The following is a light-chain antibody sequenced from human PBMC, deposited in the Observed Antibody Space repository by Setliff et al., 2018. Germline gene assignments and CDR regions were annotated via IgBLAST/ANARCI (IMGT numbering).Light chain of an antibody. CDR3: SSYTSSSIIYV. CDR2: DVS. V-gene: IGLV2-14*03. Sequence: QSVLAQPASVSGSPGQSITISCTGTSSDVGGYNSVSWYQQHPGKAPKLMIYDVSNRPSGVSNRFSGSKSGNTASLTISGLQAEDEADYYCSSYTSSSIIYVFGTGTKGTVL. J-gene: IGLJ1*01. CDR1: SSDVGGYNS.